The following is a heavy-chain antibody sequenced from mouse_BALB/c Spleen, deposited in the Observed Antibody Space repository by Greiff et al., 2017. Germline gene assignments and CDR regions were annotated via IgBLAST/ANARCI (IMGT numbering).Heavy chain of an antibody. V-gene: IGHV5-6-5*01. CDR1: GFTFSSYA. Sequence: DVMLVESGGGLVKPGGSLKLSCAASGFTFSSYAMSWVRQTPEKRLEWVASISSGGSTYYPDSVKGRFTIARDNARNILYLQMSSLRSEDTAMYYCARDYYGSSYGYFDYWGQGTTLTVSS. CDR3: ARDYYGSSYGYFDY. CDR2: ISSGGST. J-gene: IGHJ2*01. D-gene: IGHD1-1*01.